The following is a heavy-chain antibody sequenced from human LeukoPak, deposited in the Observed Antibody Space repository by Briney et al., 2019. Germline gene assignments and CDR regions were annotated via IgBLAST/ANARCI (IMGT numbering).Heavy chain of an antibody. Sequence: SETLSLTCTVSGGSLSSYYWSWIRQPPGKGLEWIGYIYTSGSTNYNPSLKSRVTISVDTSKNQFSLKLSSVTAADTAVYYCARLFSDPGDVLVTISGVVDTGSDAFDIWGQGTMVTVSS. J-gene: IGHJ3*02. CDR2: IYTSGST. V-gene: IGHV4-4*09. CDR1: GGSLSSYY. CDR3: ARLFSDPGDVLVTISGVVDTGSDAFDI. D-gene: IGHD3-3*01.